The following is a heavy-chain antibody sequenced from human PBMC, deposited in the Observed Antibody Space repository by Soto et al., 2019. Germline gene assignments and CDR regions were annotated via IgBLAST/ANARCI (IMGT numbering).Heavy chain of an antibody. J-gene: IGHJ4*02. CDR2: ISSSGSRI. CDR3: ARVRTSMIQVVFDY. D-gene: IGHD3-22*01. CDR1: GFTFSDYY. Sequence: VGSLRLSCAASGFTFSDYYINWFRQAPGKGLEWVSYISSSGSRIYYADSVKGRFTISRDNAKNSLYLQMNSLRAEDTAVYYCARVRTSMIQVVFDYWGQGTQVTVSS. V-gene: IGHV3-11*01.